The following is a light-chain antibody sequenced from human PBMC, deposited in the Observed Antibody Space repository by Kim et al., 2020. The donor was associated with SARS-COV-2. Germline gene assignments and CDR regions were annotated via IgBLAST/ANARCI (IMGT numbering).Light chain of an antibody. J-gene: IGLJ3*02. V-gene: IGLV3-21*04. CDR2: YDS. CDR1: NSGSKR. Sequence: APGKTARITCGGNNSGSKRVHWYQQKPGQATVLVIYYDSDRPSGIPERFSGSNSGNTATLTISRVEAGDEADYYCQVWDSSSDHWVFGGGTQLTVL. CDR3: QVWDSSSDHWV.